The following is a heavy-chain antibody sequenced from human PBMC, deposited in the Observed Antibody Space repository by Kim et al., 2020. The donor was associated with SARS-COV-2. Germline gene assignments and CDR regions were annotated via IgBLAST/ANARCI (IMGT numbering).Heavy chain of an antibody. V-gene: IGHV1-46*01. J-gene: IGHJ3*02. CDR2: INPSGGST. D-gene: IGHD5-12*01. CDR3: ARTLVDGKRGSLLPAQTTMWYAFDI. Sequence: ASVKVSCKASGYTFTSYYMHWVRQAPGQGLEWMGIINPSGGSTSYAQKFQGRVTMTRDTSTSTVYMELSSLRSEDTAVYYCARTLVDGKRGSLLPAQTTMWYAFDIWGQGTMVTVSS. CDR1: GYTFTSYY.